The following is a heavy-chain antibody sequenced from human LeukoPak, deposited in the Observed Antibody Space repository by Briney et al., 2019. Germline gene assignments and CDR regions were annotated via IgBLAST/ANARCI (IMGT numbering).Heavy chain of an antibody. D-gene: IGHD3-10*01. CDR3: ARDSRPYGSGSYYNWGYFDY. CDR2: IWYDGSNK. CDR1: GFTFSSYG. J-gene: IGHJ4*02. Sequence: GRSLRLSCAASGFTFSSYGMHWVRQAPGKGLEWVAVIWYDGSNKYYADSVKGRFTISRDNSKNTLYLQMNSLRAEDTAVYYCARDSRPYGSGSYYNWGYFDYWGQGTLVTVSS. V-gene: IGHV3-33*01.